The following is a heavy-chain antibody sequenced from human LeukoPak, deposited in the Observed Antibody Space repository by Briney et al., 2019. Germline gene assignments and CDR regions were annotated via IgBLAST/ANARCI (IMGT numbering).Heavy chain of an antibody. CDR3: ARARRSGGITMIRGVKDRGWFDP. J-gene: IGHJ5*02. V-gene: IGHV3-30*02. CDR1: GFTFSYYG. D-gene: IGHD3-10*01. Sequence: GGSLRLSCAASGFTFSYYGVHWVRQAPGKGLDWVAFIRSDGSNKYYADSVKGRFTISRDNSKNTLYLELHSLRTEDTAVYYCARARRSGGITMIRGVKDRGWFDPWGQGTLVTVSS. CDR2: IRSDGSNK.